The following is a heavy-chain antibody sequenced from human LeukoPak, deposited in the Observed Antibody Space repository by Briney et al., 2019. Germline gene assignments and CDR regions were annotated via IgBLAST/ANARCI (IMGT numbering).Heavy chain of an antibody. D-gene: IGHD6-19*01. V-gene: IGHV3-66*01. J-gene: IGHJ4*02. CDR2: ISSGGGT. CDR1: GFTVSNNY. Sequence: GGSLRLSCAASGFTVSNNYMTWVRQAPGKGLEWVSVISSGGGTYYADSVKGRFTISRDNSKNTLYLQMSSLRAEDTAVYYCARDRGAMIAVAGTDYWGQGTLVTVSS. CDR3: ARDRGAMIAVAGTDY.